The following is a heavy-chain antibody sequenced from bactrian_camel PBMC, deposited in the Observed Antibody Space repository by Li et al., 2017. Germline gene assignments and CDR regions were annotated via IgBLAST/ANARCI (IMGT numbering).Heavy chain of an antibody. CDR2: IYSGGRST. V-gene: IGHV3S54*01. CDR1: GYAYSLS. D-gene: IGHD5*01. Sequence: HVQLVESGGDSVQVGGSLRLSCAASGYAYSLSMGWFRQAPGKEREAVAVIYSGGRSTYYAEFVKGRFTVSYDSENTLYLQLNSLKTEDTAMYYCTTYFSQNGVRYDDTWTRGKGTQVTVS. J-gene: IGHJ4*01.